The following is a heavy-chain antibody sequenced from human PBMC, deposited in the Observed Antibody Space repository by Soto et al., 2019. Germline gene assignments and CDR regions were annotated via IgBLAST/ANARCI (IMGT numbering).Heavy chain of an antibody. J-gene: IGHJ6*02. CDR1: GGSFRNYG. CDR3: ARARYYDLLTAREYALDV. Sequence: QVQLVQSGAEVKKPGSSVRVSCKVSGGSFRNYGITWVRRAPGQGLEWMGGIMPIFGTANYAQKFQGRVTITSDELTSTASLELRGLRSDDTAVYFCARARYYDLLTAREYALDVWGQGTTVTVSS. V-gene: IGHV1-69*05. D-gene: IGHD3-9*01. CDR2: IMPIFGTA.